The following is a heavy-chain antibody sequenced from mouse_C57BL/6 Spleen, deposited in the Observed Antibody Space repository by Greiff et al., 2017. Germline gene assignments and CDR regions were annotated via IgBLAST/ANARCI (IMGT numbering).Heavy chain of an antibody. D-gene: IGHD3-1*01. CDR2: IYPSDSET. Sequence: QVQLQQPGAELVRPGSSVKLSCKASGYTFTSYWMDWVKQRPGQGLEWIGNIYPSDSETHYNQKFKDKATLTVDKSSSTAYMQLSSLTSEDSAVYYCARKSSGYLFDYWGQGTTLTVSS. J-gene: IGHJ2*01. CDR3: ARKSSGYLFDY. CDR1: GYTFTSYW. V-gene: IGHV1-61*01.